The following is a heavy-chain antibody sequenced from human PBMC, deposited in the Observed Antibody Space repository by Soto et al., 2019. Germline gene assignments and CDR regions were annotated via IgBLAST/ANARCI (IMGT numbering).Heavy chain of an antibody. Sequence: SETLSLTCGVSGDSVSSVNWWSWVRQAPGKGLEWIGEIYRSGTTNYNPSLTGRVTMSVDKSKNQFSLNLTSVTAADTAVYYCARLTGFFTISTFDPWGQGTLVTVSS. D-gene: IGHD2-8*01. J-gene: IGHJ5*02. CDR1: GDSVSSVNW. CDR2: IYRSGTT. CDR3: ARLTGFFTISTFDP. V-gene: IGHV4-4*02.